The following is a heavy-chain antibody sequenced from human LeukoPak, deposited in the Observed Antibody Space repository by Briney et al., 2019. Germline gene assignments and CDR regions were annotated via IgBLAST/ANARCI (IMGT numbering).Heavy chain of an antibody. V-gene: IGHV3-30*18. Sequence: GGSLRLSCAASGFTFSSYGMHWVRQAPGKGLEWVAVISYDGSNKYYADSVKGRFTISRDNSKNTLYLQMNSLRAEDTAVYYCAKGSVMRTTVTPGDYWGQGTLVTVSS. D-gene: IGHD4-17*01. J-gene: IGHJ4*02. CDR1: GFTFSSYG. CDR3: AKGSVMRTTVTPGDY. CDR2: ISYDGSNK.